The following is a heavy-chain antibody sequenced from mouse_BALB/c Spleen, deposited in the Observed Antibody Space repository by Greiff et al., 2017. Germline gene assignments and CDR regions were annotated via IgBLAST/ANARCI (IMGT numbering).Heavy chain of an antibody. CDR1: GFNIKDTY. CDR3: ALVRNYAMDY. Sequence: EVKLVESGAELVKPGASVKLSCTASGFNIKDTYMHWVKQRPEQGLEWIGRIDPANGNTKYDPKFQGKATITADTSSNTAYLQLSSLTSEDTAVYYCALVRNYAMDYWGQGTSVTVSS. CDR2: IDPANGNT. D-gene: IGHD3-2*02. J-gene: IGHJ4*01. V-gene: IGHV14-3*02.